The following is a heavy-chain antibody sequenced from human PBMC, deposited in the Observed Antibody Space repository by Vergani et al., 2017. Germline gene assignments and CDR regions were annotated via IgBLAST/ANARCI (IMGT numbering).Heavy chain of an antibody. V-gene: IGHV3-33*01. CDR2: TWYDGSNK. CDR3: ARDLRLLYNRFDP. CDR1: GFTFNQYG. Sequence: QVQLVESVGGVVQPGRSLRLSCAASGFTFNQYGMHWVRQAPGKGLEWVAVTWYDGSNKQYADSVKGRFTISRDNSKSTMYLQMNSLRDEDTGVYYCARDLRLLYNRFDPWGQGTLVTVSS. D-gene: IGHD1-14*01. J-gene: IGHJ5*02.